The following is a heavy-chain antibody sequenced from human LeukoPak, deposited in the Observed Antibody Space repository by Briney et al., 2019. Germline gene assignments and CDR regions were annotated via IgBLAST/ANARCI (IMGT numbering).Heavy chain of an antibody. Sequence: SVKVSCKASGGTFSSYAISWVRQAPGQGLEWMGGIIPIFGTANYAQKFQGRVTITADESTSTAYMELSSLRSEGTAVYYCASNRYNSANWFDPWGQGTLVTVSS. J-gene: IGHJ5*02. V-gene: IGHV1-69*13. CDR3: ASNRYNSANWFDP. CDR1: GGTFSSYA. CDR2: IIPIFGTA. D-gene: IGHD1-14*01.